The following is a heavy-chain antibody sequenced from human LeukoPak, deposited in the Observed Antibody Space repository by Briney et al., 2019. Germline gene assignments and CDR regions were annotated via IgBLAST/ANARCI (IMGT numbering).Heavy chain of an antibody. D-gene: IGHD1-1*01. J-gene: IGHJ5*02. CDR2: ITSDGSST. V-gene: IGHV3-74*01. CDR3: ARDINWALGNP. Sequence: RAGGSLRLSCAASGFILSSYWMHWVRQAPGKGLVWVSRITSDGSSTIYADSVKGRFTSSRDNAKNTLYLQMNSLRVEDTAVYYCARDINWALGNPWGQGTLVIVSP. CDR1: GFILSSYW.